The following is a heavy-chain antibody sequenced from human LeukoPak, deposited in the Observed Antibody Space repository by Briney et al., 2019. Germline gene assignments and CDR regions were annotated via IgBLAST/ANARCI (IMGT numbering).Heavy chain of an antibody. CDR3: ASITGTTFVDDAFDI. Sequence: SETLSLTCAVYGGSFSGYYWSWIRQPPGKGLEWIGEINHSGSTNYNPSLKSRVTISVDTSKNQFTLKLSSVTAADTAVYYCASITGTTFVDDAFDIWGQGTMVTVSS. V-gene: IGHV4-34*01. D-gene: IGHD1-7*01. CDR1: GGSFSGYY. CDR2: INHSGST. J-gene: IGHJ3*02.